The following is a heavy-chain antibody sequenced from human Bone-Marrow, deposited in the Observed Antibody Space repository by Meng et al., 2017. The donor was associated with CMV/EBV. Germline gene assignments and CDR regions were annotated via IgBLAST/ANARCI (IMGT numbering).Heavy chain of an antibody. J-gene: IGHJ4*02. CDR1: GYTFTSYY. D-gene: IGHD1-20*01. CDR2: INPNSGGT. Sequence: ASVMDSCKASGYTFTSYYMHWVRQAPGQGREWMGWINPNSGGTNYAPKFQGRVTMTRDTSISTAYMELSRLRSDDTAVYYCALGGVTGTNSGIDYWGQGTLVTVSS. CDR3: ALGGVTGTNSGIDY. V-gene: IGHV1-2*02.